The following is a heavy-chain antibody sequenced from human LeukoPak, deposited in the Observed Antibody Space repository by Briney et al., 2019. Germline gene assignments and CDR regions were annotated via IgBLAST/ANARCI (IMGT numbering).Heavy chain of an antibody. J-gene: IGHJ5*02. CDR1: VVPISSYY. CDR3: ARHVGYCSSTSCYGP. V-gene: IGHV4-59*08. CDR2: IYYSGST. Sequence: PSETLSLTCTVSVVPISSYYWSWVRQPPGKGLEWLGYIYYSGSTNYDPSLKMRVTISVDTSENQFSLKLSSVTAADTAVYYCARHVGYCSSTSCYGPWGQGTLVTVSS. D-gene: IGHD2-2*01.